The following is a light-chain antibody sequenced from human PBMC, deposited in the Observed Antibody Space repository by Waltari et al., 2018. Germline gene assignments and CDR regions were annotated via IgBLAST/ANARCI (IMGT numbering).Light chain of an antibody. CDR3: CSYTDSTTLV. CDR1: SSDVGNYNF. Sequence: QSALTQPASVSGSPGQSITISCTGTSSDVGNYNFVSWYQHHPGKAPRLMIYEDPKRHSGVSNRFSGSKSGNTASLTISGLQAEDEADYYCCSYTDSTTLVFGGGTGLTVL. J-gene: IGLJ2*01. V-gene: IGLV2-23*01. CDR2: EDP.